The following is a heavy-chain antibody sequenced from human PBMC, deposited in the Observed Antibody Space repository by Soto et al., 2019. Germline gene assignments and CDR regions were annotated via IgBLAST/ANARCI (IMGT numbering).Heavy chain of an antibody. CDR2: IYGGGST. J-gene: IGHJ6*02. D-gene: IGHD5-12*01. V-gene: IGHV3-53*01. Sequence: LRLSCAASGFTVSSNYMSWVRQAPGKGLEWVSVIYGGGSTYYTDSVKGRFTISRDNSKNTLYLQMNSLRAEDTAVYYCARARGGERWLQLSYGMDVWGQGTTVTVSS. CDR1: GFTVSSNY. CDR3: ARARGGERWLQLSYGMDV.